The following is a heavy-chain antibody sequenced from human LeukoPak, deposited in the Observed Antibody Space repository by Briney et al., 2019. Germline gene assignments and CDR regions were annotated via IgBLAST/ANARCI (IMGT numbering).Heavy chain of an antibody. CDR1: GFTFSSYS. V-gene: IGHV3-21*01. CDR3: ARETAVYYSGMDV. Sequence: PGGSLRLSCAASGFTFSSYSMNWVRQAPGKGLEWVSSISSSSSYIYYADSVKGRFTISRDNAKNSLYLQMSSLRAEDTAVYYCARETAVYYSGMDVWGQGTTVTVSS. CDR2: ISSSSSYI. D-gene: IGHD6-25*01. J-gene: IGHJ6*02.